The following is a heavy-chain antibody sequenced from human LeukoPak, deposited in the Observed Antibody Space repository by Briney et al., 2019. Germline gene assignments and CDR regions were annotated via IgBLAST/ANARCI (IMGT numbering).Heavy chain of an antibody. CDR3: ARGGSYLSAFDI. V-gene: IGHV3-53*01. J-gene: IGHJ3*02. CDR2: IYSGGST. CDR1: GFTVSSNY. D-gene: IGHD1-26*01. Sequence: GRSLRLSCAASGFTVSSNYMSWVRQAPGKGLEWVSIIYSGGSTFYADSVKGRFTISRDNSKNTLYLQMNSLRAEDTAVYYCARGGSYLSAFDIWGQGTMVAVSS.